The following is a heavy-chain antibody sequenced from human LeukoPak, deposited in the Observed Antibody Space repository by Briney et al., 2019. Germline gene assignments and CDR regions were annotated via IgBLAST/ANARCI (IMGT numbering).Heavy chain of an antibody. J-gene: IGHJ4*02. D-gene: IGHD3-22*01. V-gene: IGHV3-7*03. CDR2: IKQDGSEK. CDR3: ARLSDSSGTPRSDY. CDR1: GFTFSSYW. Sequence: GGSLRLSCAASGFTFSSYWMSWVRQAPGKGLEWVANIKQDGSEKYYVDSVKGRFTISRDNAKNSPHLQMNSLRAEDTAVYYCARLSDSSGTPRSDYWGQGTLVTVSS.